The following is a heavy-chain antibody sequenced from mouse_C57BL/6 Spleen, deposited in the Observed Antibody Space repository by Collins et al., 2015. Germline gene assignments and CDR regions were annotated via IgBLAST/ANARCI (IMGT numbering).Heavy chain of an antibody. J-gene: IGHJ1*03. D-gene: IGHD1-1*01. Sequence: PGSSVKMSCKTSGCTFTSYGINWVKQRPGQGLEWIGYIYIGNGYTEYNEKFKGKATLTSDTSSSTAYMQLSSLTSEDSAIYFCAIYYYGSRRRYFDVWGTGTTVTVSS. CDR1: GCTFTSYG. CDR2: IYIGNGYT. CDR3: AIYYYGSRRRYFDV. V-gene: IGHV1-58*01.